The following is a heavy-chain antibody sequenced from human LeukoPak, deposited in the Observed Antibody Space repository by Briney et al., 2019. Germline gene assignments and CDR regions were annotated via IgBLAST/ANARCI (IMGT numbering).Heavy chain of an antibody. CDR1: EYTFTDYY. CDR3: ARDNTPTIIVLFGTTRFDP. Sequence: GASVKVSCKASEYTFTDYYIHWVRQAPGQGLEWMGWINPNSGGTNYAQRFQGRVTMTRDTSISTAYMELSRLRSDDTAVYYCARDNTPTIIVLFGTTRFDPWGQGPLVTVSS. D-gene: IGHD3-22*01. CDR2: INPNSGGT. J-gene: IGHJ5*02. V-gene: IGHV1-2*02.